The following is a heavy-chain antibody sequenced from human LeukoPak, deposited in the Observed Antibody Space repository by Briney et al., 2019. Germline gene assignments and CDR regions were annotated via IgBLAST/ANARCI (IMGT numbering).Heavy chain of an antibody. J-gene: IGHJ4*02. D-gene: IGHD3-10*01. V-gene: IGHV4-39*01. CDR1: GGSISSSSYY. CDR2: IYYSGST. CDR3: ARLQGYYGSGSYHFDY. Sequence: PSETLSLTCTVSGGSISSSSYYWGWIRQPPGKGLEWIGSIYYSGSTYYNPSLKSRDTISVDTSKNQFSLKLSSVTAADTAVYYCARLQGYYGSGSYHFDYWGQGTLVTVSS.